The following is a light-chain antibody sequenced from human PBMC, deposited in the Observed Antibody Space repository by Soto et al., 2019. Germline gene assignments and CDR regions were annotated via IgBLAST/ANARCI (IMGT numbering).Light chain of an antibody. V-gene: IGLV1-51*01. J-gene: IGLJ1*01. CDR1: SSNIGNNY. CDR2: DNN. Sequence: QSVLTQPPSVSAAPGQKGTISCSGSSSNIGNNYVSWYQQLPGTAPKLLIYDNNKRPSGIPDRFSGSKSGTSATLGITGLQTGDEADYYCGTWDSSLSGVFGTGTKVTVL. CDR3: GTWDSSLSGV.